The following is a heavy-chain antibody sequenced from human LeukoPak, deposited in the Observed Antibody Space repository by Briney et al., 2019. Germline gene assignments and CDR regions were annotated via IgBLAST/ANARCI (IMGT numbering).Heavy chain of an antibody. V-gene: IGHV4-39*07. J-gene: IGHJ3*02. CDR2: IYTSGST. D-gene: IGHD6-6*01. CDR1: GGSISSRSYF. Sequence: SETLSLTCTVSGGSISSRSYFWAWIRQPPGKGLEWIGRIYTSGSTNYNPSLKSRVTMSVDTSKNQFSLKLSSVTAADTAVYYCARGRSSSSPRDAFDIWGQGTMVTVSS. CDR3: ARGRSSSSPRDAFDI.